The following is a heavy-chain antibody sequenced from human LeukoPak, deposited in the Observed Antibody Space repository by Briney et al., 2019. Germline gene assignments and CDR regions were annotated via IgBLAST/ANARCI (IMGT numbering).Heavy chain of an antibody. V-gene: IGHV4-59*01. CDR3: ARVRGMSSGYFYYYYGMDV. CDR1: GGSISSSY. Sequence: SETLSLTCTVSGGSISSSYWSWIRQPPGTGLEWIGYIPYSGNTNYNPSLKSRVTMSVDTSKSQFSLKVSSVTAADTAVYFCARVRGMSSGYFYYYYGMDVWGQGTTVTVSS. J-gene: IGHJ6*02. D-gene: IGHD3-10*01. CDR2: IPYSGNT.